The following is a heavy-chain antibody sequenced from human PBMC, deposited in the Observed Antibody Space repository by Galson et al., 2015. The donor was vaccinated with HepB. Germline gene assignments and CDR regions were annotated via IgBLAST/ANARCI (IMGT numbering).Heavy chain of an antibody. CDR2: ISYDGSNK. CDR1: GFTFSSYG. Sequence: SLRLSCAASGFTFSSYGMHWVRQAPGKGLEWVAVISYDGSNKYYADSVKGRFTISRDNSKNTLYLQMNSLRAEDTAVYYCAKGSIIPNKSESWGRGTPVPVSS. CDR3: AKGSIIPNKSES. V-gene: IGHV3-30*18. D-gene: IGHD1/OR15-1a*01. J-gene: IGHJ5*02.